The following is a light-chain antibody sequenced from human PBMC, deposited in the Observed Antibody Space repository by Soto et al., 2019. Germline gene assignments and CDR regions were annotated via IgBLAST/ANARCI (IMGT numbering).Light chain of an antibody. CDR3: QQYNDWPPLFT. V-gene: IGKV3-15*01. CDR1: QPVGSY. CDR2: GAY. Sequence: EIVMTQSPASLSVSPAERATLSCRASQPVGSYLAWYQQKPGQAPRLLIYGAYTRATGVPARFSGSGSGTEFTLTISSLQSEDFALYFCQQYNDWPPLFTFGPATKVDIK. J-gene: IGKJ3*01.